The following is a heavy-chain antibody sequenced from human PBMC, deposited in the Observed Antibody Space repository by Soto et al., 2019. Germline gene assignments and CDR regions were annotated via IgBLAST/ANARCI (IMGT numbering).Heavy chain of an antibody. CDR2: VYRTGST. CDR1: GGSISSGDYY. V-gene: IGHV4-39*07. J-gene: IGHJ4*02. CDR3: ARARATTAAAAIFDC. D-gene: IGHD6-13*01. Sequence: SETLSLTCSVSGGSISSGDYYWNWVRQPPGKGLEWIGAVYRTGSTNYNPSLESRLTISVDKSKNQFSLKLTSVTAADTAVYYCARARATTAAAAIFDCWGQGTLVTVSS.